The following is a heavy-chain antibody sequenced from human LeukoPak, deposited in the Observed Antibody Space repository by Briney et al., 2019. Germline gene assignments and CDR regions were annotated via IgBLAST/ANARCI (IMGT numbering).Heavy chain of an antibody. J-gene: IGHJ3*02. CDR1: GYTFTSYA. CDR2: INAGNGNT. CDR3: ARDQLRCSGGSCYSDAFDI. D-gene: IGHD2-15*01. V-gene: IGHV1-3*01. Sequence: GASVKVSCKASGYTFTSYAMHWVRQAPGQRLEWMGWINAGNGNTKYSQKFQGRVTITRDTSASTAYMELSSLRSEDTAVYYCARDQLRCSGGSCYSDAFDIWGQGTMVTVSS.